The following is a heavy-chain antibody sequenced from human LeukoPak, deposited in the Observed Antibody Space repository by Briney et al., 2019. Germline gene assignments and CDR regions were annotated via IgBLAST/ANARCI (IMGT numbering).Heavy chain of an antibody. J-gene: IGHJ4*02. CDR3: ARVGRGDHTWGSYSCDH. CDR1: GDSISSYH. Sequence: SETLSLTCTVSGDSISSYHWSWIRQPPGKGLEWIGHISYSGSTTYNLSLKSRVTISVDTSKNQFSLRLTSVTAADTAEYYCARVGRGDHTWGSYSCDHWGQGTQVTVSS. CDR2: ISYSGST. V-gene: IGHV4-59*01. D-gene: IGHD3-16*01.